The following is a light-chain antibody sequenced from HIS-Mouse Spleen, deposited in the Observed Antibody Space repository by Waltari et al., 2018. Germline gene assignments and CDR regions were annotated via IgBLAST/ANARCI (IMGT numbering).Light chain of an antibody. J-gene: IGKJ1*01. CDR2: GAT. V-gene: IGKV3-15*01. Sequence: EIVMTQSPATLSVSPGERATLPCRASQSVSSNLAWSQQKPGQAPRLLIYGATTRATGIPARFSGSGSGTEFTLTISSMQSEDFAVYYCQQYNNWPWTFGQGTKVEIK. CDR3: QQYNNWPWT. CDR1: QSVSSN.